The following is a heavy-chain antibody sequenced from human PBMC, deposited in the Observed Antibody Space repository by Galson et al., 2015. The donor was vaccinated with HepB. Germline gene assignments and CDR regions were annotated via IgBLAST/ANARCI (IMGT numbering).Heavy chain of an antibody. V-gene: IGHV1-18*01. CDR1: GYIFTTYG. CDR2: INGFNGDT. D-gene: IGHD2-21*02. Sequence: SVKVSCKASGYIFTTYGMAWVRQAPGQGLEWMGWINGFNGDTNYAQKFRDRVTMTTDTPTTTAFMELRSLRSDDSGVYYCARAFEGTGDTGAFFYTFDIWGQGTTVTVSS. CDR3: ARAFEGTGDTGAFFYTFDI. J-gene: IGHJ6*02.